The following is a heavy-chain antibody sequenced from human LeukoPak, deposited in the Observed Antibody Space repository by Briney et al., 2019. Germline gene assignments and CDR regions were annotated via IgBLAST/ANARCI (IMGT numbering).Heavy chain of an antibody. J-gene: IGHJ3*02. Sequence: PSETLSLTCAVYGGSFSGYYWSWIRQPPGKGLEWIGEINHSGSTNYNPSLKSRVTISVDTSKNQFSLKLSSVTAADTAVYYCARDLPSTRRGAFDIWGQGTMVTVSS. CDR1: GGSFSGYY. D-gene: IGHD5-12*01. CDR3: ARDLPSTRRGAFDI. V-gene: IGHV4-34*01. CDR2: INHSGST.